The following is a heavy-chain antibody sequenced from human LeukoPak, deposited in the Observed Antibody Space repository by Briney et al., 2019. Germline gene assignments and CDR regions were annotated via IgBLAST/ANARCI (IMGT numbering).Heavy chain of an antibody. CDR2: ILYDGSNK. Sequence: PGGSLRLSCVASGFTFSHYSMHWVRQAPGKGLEWVALILYDGSNKYYADSVTGRFTISRDDSKTTLYLQMNSLRTEDTAMYYCARGSEWLSGVSDYWGQGTLVTVSS. CDR1: GFTFSHYS. V-gene: IGHV3-30-3*01. J-gene: IGHJ4*02. CDR3: ARGSEWLSGVSDY. D-gene: IGHD3-3*01.